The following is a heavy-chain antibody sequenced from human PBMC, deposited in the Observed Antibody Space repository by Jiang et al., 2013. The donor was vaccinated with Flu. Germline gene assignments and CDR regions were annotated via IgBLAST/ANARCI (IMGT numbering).Heavy chain of an antibody. V-gene: IGHV2-5*01. Sequence: DDKRYSPSLKSRLTITKDTSKNQVVLTMTNMDPVDTATYYCAHSDCGGDCYGFDAFDIWGQGTMVTVSS. CDR3: AHSDCGGDCYGFDAFDI. CDR2: DDK. D-gene: IGHD2-21*01. J-gene: IGHJ3*02.